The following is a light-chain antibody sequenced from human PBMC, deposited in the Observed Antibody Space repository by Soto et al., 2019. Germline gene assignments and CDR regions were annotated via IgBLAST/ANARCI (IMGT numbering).Light chain of an antibody. CDR2: DDS. V-gene: IGLV3-21*02. J-gene: IGLJ2*01. CDR1: NIGTTS. Sequence: SYELTQPPSVSVAPGQTARITCGGNNIGTTSVHWHQQKPGQAPVLVVYDDSDRPSGIPERFSGSNSGSTATLTISRVEAGDEADYYCQVWRSSPDRVVFGGGTQLTVL. CDR3: QVWRSSPDRVV.